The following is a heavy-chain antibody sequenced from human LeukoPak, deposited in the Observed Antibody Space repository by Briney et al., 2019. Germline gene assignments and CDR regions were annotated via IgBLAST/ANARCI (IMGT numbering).Heavy chain of an antibody. Sequence: PSETLSLTCTVSGYSISSGYYWGWIRQPPGKGLEWIGSIYHSGSTYYNPSLKSRVTISVDTSKNQFSLKLSSVTAADTAVYYCARVWATYYYGSGSYAHFDYWGQGTLVTVSS. J-gene: IGHJ4*02. V-gene: IGHV4-38-2*02. CDR2: IYHSGST. CDR3: ARVWATYYYGSGSYAHFDY. CDR1: GYSISSGYY. D-gene: IGHD3-10*01.